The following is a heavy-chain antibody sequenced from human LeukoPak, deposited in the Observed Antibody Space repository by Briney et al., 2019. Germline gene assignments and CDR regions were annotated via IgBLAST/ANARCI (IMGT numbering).Heavy chain of an antibody. Sequence: GRSLRLSCAASGFTFSSYAMHWVRQAPGKGLEWVAVISYDGSNKYYADSVKGRFTISRDNSKNTLYLQMNSLRAEDTAVYYCARAPPARLALDYWGQGTLVTVSS. CDR1: GFTFSSYA. CDR3: ARAPPARLALDY. CDR2: ISYDGSNK. V-gene: IGHV3-30*01. J-gene: IGHJ4*02. D-gene: IGHD6-19*01.